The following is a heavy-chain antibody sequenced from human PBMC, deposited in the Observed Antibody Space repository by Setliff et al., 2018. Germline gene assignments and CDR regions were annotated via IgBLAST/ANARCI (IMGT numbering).Heavy chain of an antibody. CDR3: ARDSRGNPPNYMDV. J-gene: IGHJ6*03. Sequence: SETLSLTCTVSGGSISSYYWSWIRQPAGKGLEWIGHTYIGGSANYNPSLKSRVTMSVDTSKNQFSLKLSSVTAADTAVYYCARDSRGNPPNYMDVWGKGTTVTVSS. CDR2: TYIGGSA. V-gene: IGHV4-4*07. CDR1: GGSISSYY.